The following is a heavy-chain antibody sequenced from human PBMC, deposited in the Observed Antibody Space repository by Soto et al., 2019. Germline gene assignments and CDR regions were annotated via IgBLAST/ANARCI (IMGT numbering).Heavy chain of an antibody. J-gene: IGHJ5*02. CDR1: GCTISGYY. V-gene: IGHV4-4*07. Sequence: QVHLQESGPGLVKPSATLSLTCSVSGCTISGYYLPWIRQPAGKGLEWIVRIYSSGNTKYNPSLHIRVTMSQDTSTNQFSLRLTSATAAATAVYYCARGQRFSDWFDPWGQGTLVTVSS. CDR2: IYSSGNT. CDR3: ARGQRFSDWFDP. D-gene: IGHD3-3*01.